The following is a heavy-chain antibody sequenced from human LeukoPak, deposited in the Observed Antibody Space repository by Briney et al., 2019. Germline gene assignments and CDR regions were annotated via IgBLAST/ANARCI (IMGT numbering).Heavy chain of an antibody. V-gene: IGHV3-23*01. J-gene: IGHJ6*03. CDR2: ITISGGST. D-gene: IGHD2-2*01. CDR1: GFTFSSYD. Sequence: GGSLRLSCAASGFTFSSYDMSWVRQAPGKGLEWVSSITISGGSTFYADSVMGRSTISRDNYKNTLYLQMNSLSAEDTAVYYCAKRGNPAVGHHYLDVWGKGTTVSVSS. CDR3: AKRGNPAVGHHYLDV.